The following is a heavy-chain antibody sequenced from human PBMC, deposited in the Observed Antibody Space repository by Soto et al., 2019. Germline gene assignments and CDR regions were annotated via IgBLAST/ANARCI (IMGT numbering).Heavy chain of an antibody. CDR3: ASSGSGFPWTAAGGIYFDY. D-gene: IGHD1-26*01. J-gene: IGHJ4*02. Sequence: TLSLTFTVSGGSISSGGYYLSWIRQHPGKGLEWIGYIYYSGSTYYNPSLKSRVTISVDTSKNQFSLKLSSVTAADTAVYYCASSGSGFPWTAAGGIYFDYWGQGTLVNVSS. CDR2: IYYSGST. CDR1: GGSISSGGYY. V-gene: IGHV4-31*03.